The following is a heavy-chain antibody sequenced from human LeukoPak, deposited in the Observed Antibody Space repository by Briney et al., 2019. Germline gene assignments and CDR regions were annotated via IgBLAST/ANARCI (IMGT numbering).Heavy chain of an antibody. CDR3: ARVLVPGHYYMDV. V-gene: IGHV3-48*01. J-gene: IGHJ6*03. Sequence: GGSLRLSCAASGFTFSSYSMNWVRQAPGKGLEWVSYISSSSSTIYYADSVKGRFTISRDNAKNSLYLQMNSLRAEDTAVYYCARVLVPGHYYMDVWGKGTTVTVPS. CDR1: GFTFSSYS. CDR2: ISSSSSTI.